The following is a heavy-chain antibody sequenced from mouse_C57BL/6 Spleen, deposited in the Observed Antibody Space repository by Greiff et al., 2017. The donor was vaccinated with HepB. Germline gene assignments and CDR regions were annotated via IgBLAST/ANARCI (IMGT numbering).Heavy chain of an antibody. Sequence: QVQLQQPGAELVRPGTSVKLSCKASGYTFTSYWLHWVKQRPGQGLEWIGVIDPSDSYTNYNQKFKGKATLTVGTSSSTAYMQLSSLTSEDSAVYYWATQATYFDVWGTGTTVTVSS. CDR2: IDPSDSYT. CDR1: GYTFTSYW. D-gene: IGHD3-2*02. V-gene: IGHV1-59*01. CDR3: ATQATYFDV. J-gene: IGHJ1*03.